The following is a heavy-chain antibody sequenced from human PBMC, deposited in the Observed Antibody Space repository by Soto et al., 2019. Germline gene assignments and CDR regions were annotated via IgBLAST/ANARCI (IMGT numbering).Heavy chain of an antibody. CDR1: GFTFSSYS. V-gene: IGHV3-23*01. D-gene: IGHD6-19*01. CDR2: ISGSGGST. CDR3: AKVYVGYSSGPLDY. J-gene: IGHJ4*02. Sequence: GESLTLSCAASGFTFSSYSMNWVRQAPGKGLEWVSAISGSGGSTYYADSVKARFTISRDNSKNTLYLQMNSLRAEDTAVYYCAKVYVGYSSGPLDYWGQGTLVTVSS.